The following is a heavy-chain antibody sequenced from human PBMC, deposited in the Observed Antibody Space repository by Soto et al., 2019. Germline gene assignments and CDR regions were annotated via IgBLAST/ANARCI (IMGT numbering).Heavy chain of an antibody. D-gene: IGHD6-13*01. J-gene: IGHJ6*02. CDR3: ARGIAAAAVTLHGMDV. CDR2: INPNSGGT. V-gene: IGHV1-2*04. Sequence: ASVKVSCKASGYTFTSYDIIWVRQATGQGLKWMGWINPNSGGTNYAQKFQGWVTMTRDTSISTANMELSRLRSDDTAVYYCARGIAAAAVTLHGMDVWGQGTTVTVSS. CDR1: GYTFTSYD.